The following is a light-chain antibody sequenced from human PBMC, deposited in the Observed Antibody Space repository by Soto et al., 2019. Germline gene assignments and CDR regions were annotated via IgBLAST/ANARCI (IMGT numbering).Light chain of an antibody. CDR1: QTISGW. J-gene: IGKJ1*01. V-gene: IGKV1-5*01. CDR2: DAS. CDR3: LQYNGYYRT. Sequence: DIQMTQSPSTLSASVGDTVTITCRASQTISGWLAWYQQRPGKAPNLLIFDASTLESGVPSRFSSSGSGTTFTLTISSLQSDDFATYYCLQYNGYYRTFGQGTKVEIK.